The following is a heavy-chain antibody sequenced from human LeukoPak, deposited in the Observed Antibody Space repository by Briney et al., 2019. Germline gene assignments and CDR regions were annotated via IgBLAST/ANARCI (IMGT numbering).Heavy chain of an antibody. D-gene: IGHD3-22*01. CDR1: GLTFSSYG. CDR3: AKGELYYYDSSGYYPS. V-gene: IGHV3-30*02. J-gene: IGHJ4*02. Sequence: GGSLRLSCAASGLTFSSYGMHWVRQAPGKGLEWVAFIRYDGSNKYYADSVKGRFTISRDNSKNTLYLQMNSLRAEDTAVYYCAKGELYYYDSSGYYPSWGQGTLVTVSS. CDR2: IRYDGSNK.